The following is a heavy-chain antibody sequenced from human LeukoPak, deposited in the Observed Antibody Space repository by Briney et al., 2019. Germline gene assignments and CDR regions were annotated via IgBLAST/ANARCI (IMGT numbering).Heavy chain of an antibody. V-gene: IGHV3-23*01. CDR3: AKGGADIAVAGRRYYYYYYGMDV. CDR1: GFTFSSYA. J-gene: IGHJ6*02. CDR2: ISGSGGST. D-gene: IGHD6-19*01. Sequence: GGSLRLSCAASGFTFSSYAMTWVRQAPGKGLEWVSGISGSGGSTYYADSVKGRFTISRDNSKNTLYLQMNSLRAEDTAVYYCAKGGADIAVAGRRYYYYYYGMDVWGQGTTVTVSS.